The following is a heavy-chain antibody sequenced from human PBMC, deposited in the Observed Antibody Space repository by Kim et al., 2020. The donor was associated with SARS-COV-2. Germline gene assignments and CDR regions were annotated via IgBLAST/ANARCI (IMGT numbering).Heavy chain of an antibody. Sequence: SQTLSLTCAISGDSVSSNNAAWNWIRQSPSRGLEWLGRTYYRSKWFNDYALSVKSRITINPDTSKNHFSLQLFSVTPEDTAVYYCANGGSGLGGMNVWGQGTTVTVSS. V-gene: IGHV6-1*01. CDR2: TYYRSKWFN. CDR1: GDSVSSNNAA. CDR3: ANGGSGLGGMNV. J-gene: IGHJ6*02. D-gene: IGHD3-16*01.